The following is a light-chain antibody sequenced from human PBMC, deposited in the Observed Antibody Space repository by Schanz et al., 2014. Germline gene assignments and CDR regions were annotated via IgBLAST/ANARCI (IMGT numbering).Light chain of an antibody. CDR2: WAS. J-gene: IGKJ4*01. Sequence: DIVMTQSPDSLAVSLGERATINCKSSQTVLYYSHNKNSLAWYQQKPGQPPKLLIYWASTRQSGVPDRFSGSGTGTDFTLTISSLQAEDVAVYYCQQYYSVPLAFGGGTKVE. CDR3: QQYYSVPLA. V-gene: IGKV4-1*01. CDR1: QTVLYYSHNKNS.